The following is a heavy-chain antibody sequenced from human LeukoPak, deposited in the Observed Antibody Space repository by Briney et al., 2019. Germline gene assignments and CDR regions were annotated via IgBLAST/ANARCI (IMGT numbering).Heavy chain of an antibody. Sequence: SETLSLTCTVSGGSISSYYWSWIRQPAGKGLEWIGRIYTSGSTNYNPSLKSRLTMSVDTYKNQSSLMLITITAADTAVVYCSGVRGPASDFNWFDAWGQGTLVTASS. J-gene: IGHJ5*02. V-gene: IGHV4-4*07. D-gene: IGHD2-2*01. CDR2: IYTSGST. CDR3: SGVRGPASDFNWFDA. CDR1: GGSISSYY.